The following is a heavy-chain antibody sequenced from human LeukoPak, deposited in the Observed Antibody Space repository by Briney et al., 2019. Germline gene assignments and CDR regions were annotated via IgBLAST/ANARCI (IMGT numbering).Heavy chain of an antibody. Sequence: GGSLRLSCAASGFTVSSNYMSWVRQAPGKGLEWVSVIYSGGSTYYADSVKGRFTISRHNSKNTLYLQMNSLRAEDTAVYYCARVVRDDILTYYYYYGMDVWGQGTTVTVS. CDR3: ARVVRDDILTYYYYYGMDV. CDR2: IYSGGST. V-gene: IGHV3-53*04. CDR1: GFTVSSNY. D-gene: IGHD3-9*01. J-gene: IGHJ6*02.